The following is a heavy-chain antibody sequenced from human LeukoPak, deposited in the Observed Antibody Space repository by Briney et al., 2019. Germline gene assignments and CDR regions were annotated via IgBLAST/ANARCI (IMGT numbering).Heavy chain of an antibody. J-gene: IGHJ1*01. D-gene: IGHD4-23*01. CDR2: INPNSGGT. CDR3: ARDYGGNSPYQH. V-gene: IGHV1-2*02. Sequence: ASVKVSCKASGYTFTGYYMHWVRQAPGQGLEWMGWINPNSGGTNYAQKFQGRVTMTRDTSISTAYMELSRLRSDDTAVYYCARDYGGNSPYQHWGQGTLVTVSS. CDR1: GYTFTGYY.